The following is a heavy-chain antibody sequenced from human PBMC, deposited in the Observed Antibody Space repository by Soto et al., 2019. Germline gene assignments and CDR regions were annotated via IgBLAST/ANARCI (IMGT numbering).Heavy chain of an antibody. J-gene: IGHJ5*02. V-gene: IGHV4-4*07. CDR1: GGSISSYR. Sequence: QVQLQESGPGLVRPSETLSLTSTVAGGSISSYRWSSIRPPAGKGLEWIGRLNTHGNTHYKTSLKGRVTVSIDTSGHQFFLSLRSVTAAESAVKHCGRESGETRDYEASWGQGTAVTVSS. CDR2: LNTHGNT. CDR3: GRESGETRDYEAS. D-gene: IGHD4-17*01.